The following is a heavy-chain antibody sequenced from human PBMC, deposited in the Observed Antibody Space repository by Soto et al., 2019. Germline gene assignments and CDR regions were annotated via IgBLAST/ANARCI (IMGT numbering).Heavy chain of an antibody. Sequence: GGSLRLSCAASGLTVCSNYMSWVRQAPGRGLEWVSIIYSAGITYYADSVKGRFTISRDNSKNTLYLQMNSLRAEDTAVYYCARDQRAAAGNYYYYYGLDVWGQGTTVTGSS. CDR1: GLTVCSNY. CDR2: IYSAGIT. V-gene: IGHV3-53*01. J-gene: IGHJ6*02. CDR3: ARDQRAAAGNYYYYYGLDV. D-gene: IGHD6-13*01.